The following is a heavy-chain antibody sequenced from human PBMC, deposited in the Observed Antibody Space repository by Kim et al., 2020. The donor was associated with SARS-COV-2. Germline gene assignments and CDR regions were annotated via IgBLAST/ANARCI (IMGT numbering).Heavy chain of an antibody. V-gene: IGHV4-39*01. CDR3: ARHGIYSSSWLGWSSLWFDP. Sequence: SETLSLTCTVSGGSISSSSYYWGWIRQPPGKGLEWIGSIYYSGSTYYNPSLKSRVTISVDTSKNQFSLKLSSVTAADTAVYYCARHGIYSSSWLGWSSLWFDPWGQGTLVTVSS. D-gene: IGHD6-13*01. CDR2: IYYSGST. CDR1: GGSISSSSYY. J-gene: IGHJ5*02.